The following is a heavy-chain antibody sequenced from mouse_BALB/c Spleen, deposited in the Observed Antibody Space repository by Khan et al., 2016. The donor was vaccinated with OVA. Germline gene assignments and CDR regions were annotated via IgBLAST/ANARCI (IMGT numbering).Heavy chain of an antibody. V-gene: IGHV1S136*01. CDR2: INPYNDGT. D-gene: IGHD1-1*01. J-gene: IGHJ4*01. CDR3: ASNGSSPYYAMDY. Sequence: VRLQQSGPELVKPGASVKMSCKASGYTFISYVLHWVKQKPGQGLEWIGYINPYNDGTKYNEKFKGKATLTSDKSSSTAYMELSSLNSEDSAVSCCASNGSSPYYAMDYWGQGTSATVSS. CDR1: GYTFISYV.